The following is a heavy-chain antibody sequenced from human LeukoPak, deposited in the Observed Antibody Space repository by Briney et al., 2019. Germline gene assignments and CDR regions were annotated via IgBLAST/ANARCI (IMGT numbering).Heavy chain of an antibody. CDR2: IIPIFGTA. D-gene: IGHD5-24*01. Sequence: ASVKVSCKASGDTFSSYGISWVRQAPGQGLEWMGGIIPIFGTANYAQKFQGRVTMTADESTSTAYMELSSLRSEGTAVYYCARDHGDGSMGYWGQGTLVTVSS. CDR1: GDTFSSYG. J-gene: IGHJ4*02. V-gene: IGHV1-69*13. CDR3: ARDHGDGSMGY.